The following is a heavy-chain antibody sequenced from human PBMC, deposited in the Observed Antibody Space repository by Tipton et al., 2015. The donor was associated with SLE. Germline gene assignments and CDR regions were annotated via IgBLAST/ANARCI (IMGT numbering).Heavy chain of an antibody. CDR2: IYYSGST. D-gene: IGHD6-13*01. CDR1: GGSISSSSYY. CDR3: ARMFRAASGGFDY. Sequence: TLSLTCTVSGGSISSSSYYWGWIRQPPGKGLEWIGSIYYSGSTYYNPSLKSRVTISVDTSKNQFSLKLSSVIAADTAVYYCARMFRAASGGFDYWGQGTLVTVSS. V-gene: IGHV4-39*01. J-gene: IGHJ4*02.